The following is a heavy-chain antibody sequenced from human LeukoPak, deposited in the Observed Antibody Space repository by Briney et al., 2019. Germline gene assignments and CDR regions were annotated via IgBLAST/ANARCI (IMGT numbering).Heavy chain of an antibody. CDR2: INHSGST. V-gene: IGHV4-34*01. J-gene: IGHJ6*02. Sequence: TPSETLSLTCAVYGGSFSGYYWSWIRQPPGKGLEWIGEINHSGSTNYNPSLKSRVTISVDTSKNQFSLKLSSVTAADTAVYYCARGGLAAAGIYYGMDVWGQGTTVTVSS. CDR3: ARGGLAAAGIYYGMDV. D-gene: IGHD6-13*01. CDR1: GGSFSGYY.